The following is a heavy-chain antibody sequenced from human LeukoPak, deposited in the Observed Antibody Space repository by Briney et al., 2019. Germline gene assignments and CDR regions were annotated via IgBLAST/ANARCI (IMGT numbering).Heavy chain of an antibody. CDR3: ARALYYDSSGYYLYYYGMDV. D-gene: IGHD3-22*01. V-gene: IGHV3-30-3*01. CDR2: ISYDGSNK. CDR1: GFTFSSYA. Sequence: GGSLRLSCAASGFTFSSYAMHWVRQAPGKGLEWMAVISYDGSNKYYADSVKGRFTISRDNSKNTLYLQMNSLRAEDTAVYYCARALYYDSSGYYLYYYGMDVWGQGTTVTVSS. J-gene: IGHJ6*02.